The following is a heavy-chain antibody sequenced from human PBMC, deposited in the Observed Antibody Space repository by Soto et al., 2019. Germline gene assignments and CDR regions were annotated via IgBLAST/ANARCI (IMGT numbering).Heavy chain of an antibody. D-gene: IGHD3-10*01. Sequence: VQLLEYGGGLVQPGGSLRLSCAASGFTFNNYAMTWVRQAPGKWLEWVSAISGGGDTTSYADSVKGRFTVSRDGSKNTLYLQMSSLRAEDTALYYCAKGRGGSGSLTPRVDFWGQGTLVTVSS. CDR2: ISGGGDTT. V-gene: IGHV3-23*01. J-gene: IGHJ4*02. CDR1: GFTFNNYA. CDR3: AKGRGGSGSLTPRVDF.